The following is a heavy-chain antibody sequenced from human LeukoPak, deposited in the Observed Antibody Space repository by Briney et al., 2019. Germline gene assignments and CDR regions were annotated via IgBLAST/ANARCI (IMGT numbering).Heavy chain of an antibody. CDR3: ARHAEYSSPENWFDP. J-gene: IGHJ5*02. V-gene: IGHV4-4*09. Sequence: SETLSLTCTVSGGSISSYYWSWIRQPPGKGLEWIGYIYTSGSTNYNPSLKSRVTISVDTSKNRFSLKLSSVTAADTAVYYCARHAEYSSPENWFDPWGQGTLVTVSS. D-gene: IGHD6-6*01. CDR2: IYTSGST. CDR1: GGSISSYY.